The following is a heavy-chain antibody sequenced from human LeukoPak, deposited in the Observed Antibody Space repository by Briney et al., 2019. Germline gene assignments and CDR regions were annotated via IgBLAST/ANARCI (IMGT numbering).Heavy chain of an antibody. CDR1: GFTFSSYE. CDR3: ARDGYYDILTGYYPFDY. CDR2: ISSSGSTI. J-gene: IGHJ4*02. Sequence: GGSLRLSCAASGFTFSSYEMNWVRQAPGKGLEWVSYISSSGSTIYYADSVKGRFTISRDNAKNSLYLQMNSLRAEDTAVYYCARDGYYDILTGYYPFDYWGQGTLVTVSS. D-gene: IGHD3-9*01. V-gene: IGHV3-48*03.